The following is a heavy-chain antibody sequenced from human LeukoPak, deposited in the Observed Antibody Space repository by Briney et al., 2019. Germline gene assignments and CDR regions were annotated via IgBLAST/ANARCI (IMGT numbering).Heavy chain of an antibody. V-gene: IGHV1-18*01. CDR3: ARGPYYDFWSGYLKREPNYYYYYMDV. D-gene: IGHD3-3*01. CDR2: ISAYNGNT. J-gene: IGHJ6*03. Sequence: ASVKVSCKASGYTFTSYGISWVRQAPGQGLEWMGWISAYNGNTNYAQKLQGRVTMTTDTSTSTAYMELRSLRSDDTAVYYCARGPYYDFWSGYLKREPNYYYYYMDVWGKGTTVTVSS. CDR1: GYTFTSYG.